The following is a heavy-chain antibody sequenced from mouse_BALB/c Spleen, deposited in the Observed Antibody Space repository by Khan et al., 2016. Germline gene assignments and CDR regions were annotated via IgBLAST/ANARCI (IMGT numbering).Heavy chain of an antibody. Sequence: EVQLQESGAELVKPGASVKLSCTASGFNIKDTYMHWVKQRPEQGLEWIGRIDPANGNTKYDPKFQGKATITADTSSNTAYLQLSSLTSEDTAVDYWARSRRYDGGGYAMDYWGQGTSVTVSS. D-gene: IGHD2-14*01. CDR1: GFNIKDTY. CDR3: ARSRRYDGGGYAMDY. CDR2: IDPANGNT. V-gene: IGHV14-3*02. J-gene: IGHJ4*01.